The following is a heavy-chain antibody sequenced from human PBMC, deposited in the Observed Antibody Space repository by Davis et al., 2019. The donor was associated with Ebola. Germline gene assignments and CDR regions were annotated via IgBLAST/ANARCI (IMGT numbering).Heavy chain of an antibody. D-gene: IGHD3-10*01. J-gene: IGHJ6*03. Sequence: ASVKVSCKASGYTFTGYYIHWVRQAPGQGLEWMGWTNPKSGGTYSAQKFQGRVTMTRDTSISTAYLEVSRLRSDDTAVYHCARAAGIYLDDDPYYYYYMDVWGKGTTVTVSS. CDR1: GYTFTGYY. CDR3: ARAAGIYLDDDPYYYYYMDV. CDR2: TNPKSGGT. V-gene: IGHV1-2*02.